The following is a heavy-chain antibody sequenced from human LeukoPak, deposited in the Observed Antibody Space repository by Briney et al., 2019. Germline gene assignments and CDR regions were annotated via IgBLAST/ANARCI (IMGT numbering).Heavy chain of an antibody. D-gene: IGHD2-2*01. CDR1: GYTFTGYY. CDR3: VRGEVVPAAMGFMDYYYYGMDV. V-gene: IGHV1-2*04. J-gene: IGHJ6*02. Sequence: ASVKVSCKASGYTFTGYYMHWVRQAPGQGLEWMGWINPNSGGTNYAQKFQGWVTMTRDTSISTAYMELSRLRSDDTAVYYCVRGEVVPAAMGFMDYYYYGMDVWGQGTTVTVSS. CDR2: INPNSGGT.